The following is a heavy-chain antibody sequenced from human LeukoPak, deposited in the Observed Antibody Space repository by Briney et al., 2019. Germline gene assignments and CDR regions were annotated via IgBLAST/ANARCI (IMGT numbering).Heavy chain of an antibody. D-gene: IGHD3-3*01. CDR3: ARGLLEWRTMDV. V-gene: IGHV3-48*01. CDR1: GFTFSSFS. J-gene: IGHJ6*04. Sequence: PGGSLRLSCAASGFTFSSFSMNWVRQAPGKGLEWVSYISSSSSTIYYADSVKGRFTISRDNAKNSLYLQMNSLRAEDTAVYYCARGLLEWRTMDVWGKGTTVTVSS. CDR2: ISSSSSTI.